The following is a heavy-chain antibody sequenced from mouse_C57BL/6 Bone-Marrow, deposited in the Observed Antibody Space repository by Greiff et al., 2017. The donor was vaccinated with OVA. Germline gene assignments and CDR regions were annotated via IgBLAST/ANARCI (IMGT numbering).Heavy chain of an antibody. D-gene: IGHD2-4*01. V-gene: IGHV1-20*01. J-gene: IGHJ3*01. CDR2: INPYNGDT. CDR1: GYSFTGYF. Sequence: EVQLQQSGPELVKPGDSVKISCTASGYSFTGYFLNWVLQSHGKSLEWIGRINPYNGDTFYNQKFKGKATLTVDKSSSTAHMELRSLTSEDSAVYYCARGGYDYDWFAYWGQGTLVTVSA. CDR3: ARGGYDYDWFAY.